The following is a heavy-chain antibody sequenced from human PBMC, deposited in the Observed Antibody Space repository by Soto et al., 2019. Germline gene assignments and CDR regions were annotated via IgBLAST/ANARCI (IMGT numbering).Heavy chain of an antibody. CDR1: GFTFSSYW. CDR2: IKQDGSEK. Sequence: QPGGSLRLSCAASGFTFSSYWMSWVRQAPGKGLEWVANIKQDGSEKYYVDSVKGRFTISRDNAKNSLYLQMNSLRAEDTAVYYCARDLGWNSHRNFDYWGQGTLVTVSS. CDR3: ARDLGWNSHRNFDY. V-gene: IGHV3-7*03. J-gene: IGHJ4*02. D-gene: IGHD1-7*01.